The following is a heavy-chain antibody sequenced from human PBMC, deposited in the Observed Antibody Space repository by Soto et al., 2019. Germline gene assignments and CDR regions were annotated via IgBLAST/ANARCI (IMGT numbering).Heavy chain of an antibody. CDR1: GYTFTSYG. V-gene: IGHV1-18*01. CDR3: ARGATYYYDSSGYYFDY. CDR2: ISTYNGNT. J-gene: IGHJ4*03. Sequence: ASVKVSCKASGYTFTSYGISWVRQAPGQGLEWMGWISTYNGNTNYAQKLRGRVTMTTDTSTSTAYMELRSLRSDDTAVYYCARGATYYYDSSGYYFDYWGQGTTVTVSS. D-gene: IGHD3-22*01.